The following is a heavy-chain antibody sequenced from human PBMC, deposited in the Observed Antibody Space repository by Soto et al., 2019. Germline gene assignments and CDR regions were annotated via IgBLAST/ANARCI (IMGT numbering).Heavy chain of an antibody. J-gene: IGHJ4*02. Sequence: GGSLRLSCAASGFTFSSYGMHWVRQAPGKGLEWVSSISSSSSYIYYADSVKGRFTISRDNAKNSLYLQMNSLRAEDTAVYYCARAGADRDDSSGYPPFDYWGQGTLVTVSS. CDR2: ISSSSSYI. V-gene: IGHV3-21*01. CDR1: GFTFSSYG. CDR3: ARAGADRDDSSGYPPFDY. D-gene: IGHD3-22*01.